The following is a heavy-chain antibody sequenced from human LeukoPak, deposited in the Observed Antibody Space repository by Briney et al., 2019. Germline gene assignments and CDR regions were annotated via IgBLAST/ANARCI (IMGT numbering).Heavy chain of an antibody. J-gene: IGHJ6*03. Sequence: GASVKVSCKASGYTFTSYGISWVRQAPGQGLEWMGWISAYNGNTNYARKLQGRVTMTTDTSTSTAYMELRSLRSDDTAVYYCARVRRYGDYYYYYMDVWAKGPRSPSP. V-gene: IGHV1-18*01. CDR2: ISAYNGNT. CDR3: ARVRRYGDYYYYYMDV. D-gene: IGHD4-17*01. CDR1: GYTFTSYG.